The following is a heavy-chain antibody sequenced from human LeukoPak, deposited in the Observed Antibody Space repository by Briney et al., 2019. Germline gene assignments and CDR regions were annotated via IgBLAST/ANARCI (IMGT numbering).Heavy chain of an antibody. CDR2: IKHDGSEK. D-gene: IGHD4-11*01. Sequence: GGSLRLSRAASGFTFSRYWMRWVRQAPGKRLEWVANIKHDGSEKYYVDSVKGRFTISRDNAKNSLSLQMNSLRVEDTALYYCARESDHSNYPGTFDHWGPGTLVAVSS. J-gene: IGHJ4*02. CDR3: ARESDHSNYPGTFDH. V-gene: IGHV3-7*01. CDR1: GFTFSRYW.